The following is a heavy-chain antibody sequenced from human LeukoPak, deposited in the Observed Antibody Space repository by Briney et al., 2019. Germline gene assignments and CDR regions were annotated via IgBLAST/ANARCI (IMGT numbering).Heavy chain of an antibody. CDR3: AKDYFVSSSPIYYFDY. V-gene: IGHV3-30*02. CDR2: IRYDGINK. CDR1: GFIFSSYG. J-gene: IGHJ4*02. D-gene: IGHD3-10*02. Sequence: GGSLRLSCEASGFIFSSYGIHWVRQVPGKGLEWLAFIRYDGINKWYSDSVMGRFTISRDNSKSTVFLEMNSLRPEDTAVYYCAKDYFVSSSPIYYFDYWGLGTLVTVSS.